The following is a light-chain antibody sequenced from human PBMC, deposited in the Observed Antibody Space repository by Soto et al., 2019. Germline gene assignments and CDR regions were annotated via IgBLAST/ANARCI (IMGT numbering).Light chain of an antibody. V-gene: IGKV3D-15*01. Sequence: EIVMTQSPATLSVSPGERATLSCRARQSVRSNLAWYQQKPGQAPRLLIYNVFIRATGIPARFSGSGSGTEFTLTISSLQSEDFAVYYCQQYNNWPPLTFGEGTKVDIK. CDR3: QQYNNWPPLT. CDR1: QSVRSN. CDR2: NVF. J-gene: IGKJ4*01.